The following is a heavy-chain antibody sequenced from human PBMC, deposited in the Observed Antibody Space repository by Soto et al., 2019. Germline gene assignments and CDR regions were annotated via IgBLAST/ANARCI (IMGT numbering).Heavy chain of an antibody. CDR1: GYTFTNSD. CDR2: MNPDSGHA. J-gene: IGHJ4*02. CDR3: ARRPHCSGGICYYGLDN. Sequence: ASVEVSCKASGYTFTNSDINWVRQAPGQGLEWMGWMNPDSGHAAYAQKFQGRVTLTTSTSTSTVYMEMRSLGSEDTAVYYCARRPHCSGGICYYGLDNWGQGTLVTVSS. D-gene: IGHD2-15*01. V-gene: IGHV1-8*01.